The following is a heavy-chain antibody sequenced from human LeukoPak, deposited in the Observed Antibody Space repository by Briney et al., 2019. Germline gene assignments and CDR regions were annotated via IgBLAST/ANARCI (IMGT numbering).Heavy chain of an antibody. J-gene: IGHJ4*02. CDR1: GFTFDGYA. CDR2: ISGDGGGT. Sequence: GGSLRLSCAASGFTFDGYAMHWVRQAPGKGLEWVSLISGDGGGTYYADSVRGRFTISRDNRKNSLYLQMSSLRIEDTAFYYCANSYSGSHFDYWGQGTLVTVSS. D-gene: IGHD1-26*01. CDR3: ANSYSGSHFDY. V-gene: IGHV3-43*02.